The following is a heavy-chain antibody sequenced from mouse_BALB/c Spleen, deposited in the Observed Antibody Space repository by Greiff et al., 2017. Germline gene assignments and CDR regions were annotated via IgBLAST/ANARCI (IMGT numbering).Heavy chain of an antibody. J-gene: IGHJ4*01. Sequence: EVKLMESGPGLVKPSQSLSLTCTVTGYSITSDYAWNWIRQFPGNKLEWMGYISYSGSTSYNPSLKSRISITRDTSKNQFFLQLNSVTTEDTATYYCARSTIYDGYYGAMDYWGQGTSVTVSS. V-gene: IGHV3-2*02. D-gene: IGHD2-3*01. CDR2: ISYSGST. CDR3: ARSTIYDGYYGAMDY. CDR1: GYSITSDYA.